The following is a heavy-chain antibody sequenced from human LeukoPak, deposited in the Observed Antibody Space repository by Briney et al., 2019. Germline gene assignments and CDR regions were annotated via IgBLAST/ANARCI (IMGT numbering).Heavy chain of an antibody. CDR2: LSNSGSSI. D-gene: IGHD5-12*01. V-gene: IGHV3-23*01. Sequence: GGSLRLSCAASGFIFSNYAMSWVRQAPGKGPEWVSGLSNSGSSIYYADSVQGRFTLSRDNSKNTLHLQMHSLRADDTATYYCAKDAQSHSGYEYDYWGQGTLVTVSS. J-gene: IGHJ4*02. CDR1: GFIFSNYA. CDR3: AKDAQSHSGYEYDY.